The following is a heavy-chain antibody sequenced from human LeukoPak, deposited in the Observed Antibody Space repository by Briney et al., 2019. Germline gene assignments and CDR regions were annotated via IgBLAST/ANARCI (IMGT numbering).Heavy chain of an antibody. CDR3: AREVMITFGGVIDLTGMDV. D-gene: IGHD3-16*02. CDR1: GGSISSSSYY. J-gene: IGHJ6*03. Sequence: PSETLSLTCTVSGGSISSSSYYWGWIRQPPGKGLEWIGSIYYSGGTYYNPSLKSRVTISVDTSKNQFSLKLSSVTAADTAVYYCAREVMITFGGVIDLTGMDVWGKGTTVTVSS. CDR2: IYYSGGT. V-gene: IGHV4-39*07.